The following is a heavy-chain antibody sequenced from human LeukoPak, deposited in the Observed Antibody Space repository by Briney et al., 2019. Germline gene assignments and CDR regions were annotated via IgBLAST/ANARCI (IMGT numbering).Heavy chain of an antibody. CDR2: MHNSGSS. Sequence: SETLSLTCTVSGASTSHFYWNWIRQPPGKGLEWIGYMHNSGSSKHSPSLKSRVTISIDTSKHQFSLQLTSATAADTAIYYCARSPEWLRNAFDIWGQGTMVSVSS. J-gene: IGHJ3*02. V-gene: IGHV4-59*01. CDR1: GASTSHFY. D-gene: IGHD5-12*01. CDR3: ARSPEWLRNAFDI.